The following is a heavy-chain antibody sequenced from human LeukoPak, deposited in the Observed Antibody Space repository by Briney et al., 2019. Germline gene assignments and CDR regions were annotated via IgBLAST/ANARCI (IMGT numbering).Heavy chain of an antibody. D-gene: IGHD5-12*01. CDR2: IIPIFGTA. CDR3: ARWSGYDLFDY. Sequence: GASVKVSCKASGYTFTSYDINWVRQATGQGLEWMGGIIPIFGTANYAQKFQGRVTITTDESTSTAYMELSSLRSEDTAVYYCARWSGYDLFDYWGQGTLVTVSS. J-gene: IGHJ4*02. V-gene: IGHV1-69*05. CDR1: GYTFTSYD.